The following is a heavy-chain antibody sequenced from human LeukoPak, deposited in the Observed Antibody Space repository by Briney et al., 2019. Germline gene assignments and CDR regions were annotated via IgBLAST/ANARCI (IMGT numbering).Heavy chain of an antibody. V-gene: IGHV3-23*01. CDR1: GFTFSSYA. CDR3: ARVMDCGGDCGYYYYYGMDV. J-gene: IGHJ6*02. Sequence: PGGSLRLSCAASGFTFSSYAMSWVRQAPGKGLEWVSAISGSGGSTYYADSVKGRFTISRDNSKNTLYLQMNSLRAEDTAVYYCARVMDCGGDCGYYYYYGMDVWGQGTTVTVSS. D-gene: IGHD2-21*02. CDR2: ISGSGGST.